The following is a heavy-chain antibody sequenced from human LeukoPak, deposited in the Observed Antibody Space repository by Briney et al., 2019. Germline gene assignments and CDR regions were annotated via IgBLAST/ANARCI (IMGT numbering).Heavy chain of an antibody. Sequence: GGSLRLSCAASGFTFNRHRISWIRQAPGQGLEWVANTGQSGIENYYVDSVKGRFTISRDNTKNSVFLHMNSLRVEDTAVYYCAGEGDAFDIWGQGTMVTVSS. J-gene: IGHJ3*02. V-gene: IGHV3-7*01. CDR3: AGEGDAFDI. CDR1: GFTFNRHR. CDR2: TGQSGIEN. D-gene: IGHD3-10*01.